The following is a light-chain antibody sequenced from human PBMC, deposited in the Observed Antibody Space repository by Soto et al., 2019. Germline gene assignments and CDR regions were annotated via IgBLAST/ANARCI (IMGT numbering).Light chain of an antibody. V-gene: IGKV1-39*01. Sequence: DILVTQSPSSLSASVGDKVSITCRASQIINIYLNWYQQKPGQAPKLLIYGVSSLQGGVPSRFSGIGASGTDFTLNITGLQPEDFATYFCQQTYSSPYTFGQGTRLEIK. CDR1: QIINIY. CDR3: QQTYSSPYT. J-gene: IGKJ2*01. CDR2: GVS.